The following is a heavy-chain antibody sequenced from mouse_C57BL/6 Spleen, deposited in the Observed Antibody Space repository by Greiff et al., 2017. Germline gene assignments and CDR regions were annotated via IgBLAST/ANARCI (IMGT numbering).Heavy chain of an antibody. Sequence: EVQVVESGEGLVKPGGSLKLSCAASGFTFSSYAMSWVRQTPEKRLEWVAYISRGGDYIYYADTVKGRFTLSRDNARNTLYLQMSSLKSEDTAMYYCTRERDSNYLAWFAYWGQGTLVTVSA. CDR2: ISRGGDYI. D-gene: IGHD2-5*01. CDR1: GFTFSSYA. J-gene: IGHJ3*01. CDR3: TRERDSNYLAWFAY. V-gene: IGHV5-9-1*02.